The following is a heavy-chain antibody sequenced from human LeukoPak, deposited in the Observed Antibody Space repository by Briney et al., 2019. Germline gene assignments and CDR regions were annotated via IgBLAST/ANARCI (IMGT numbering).Heavy chain of an antibody. CDR1: GFTFSSYS. CDR3: ARVLRVWGVMFDP. Sequence: GGSLRLSCAASGFTFSSYSMNWVRQAPGKGLEWVSSISSSSSYIYYADSVKGRFTISRDNAKNSLYLQMNSLRAEDTAVYYCARVLRVWGVMFDPWGQGTLVTVSS. D-gene: IGHD3-10*01. J-gene: IGHJ5*02. CDR2: ISSSSSYI. V-gene: IGHV3-21*01.